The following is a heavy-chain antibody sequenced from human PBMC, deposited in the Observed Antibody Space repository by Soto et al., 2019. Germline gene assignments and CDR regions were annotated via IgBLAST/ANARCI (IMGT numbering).Heavy chain of an antibody. CDR3: AREGAAPLDAFDI. CDR2: ISAYDGNT. D-gene: IGHD2-15*01. CDR1: GYTFTGYV. V-gene: IGHV1-18*01. Sequence: ASVKACSKAPGYTFTGYVIRSVRQAPGQGHKWMGWISAYDGNTNYAQKLQGRVTMTTXTXXSXXXMXLXXLRXDXTAVYYCAREGAAPLDAFDIWRQGTMVTVSS. J-gene: IGHJ3*02.